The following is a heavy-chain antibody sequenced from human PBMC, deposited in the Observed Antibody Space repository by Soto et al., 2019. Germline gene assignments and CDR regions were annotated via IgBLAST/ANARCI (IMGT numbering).Heavy chain of an antibody. CDR2: IFPADSEI. V-gene: IGHV5-51*01. D-gene: IGHD2-8*01. CDR3: ARPLYPGYCTDGVCYSYDY. CDR1: GYTFTAYW. J-gene: IGHJ4*02. Sequence: EVQLVQSGPEMRKPGESLRISCQSFGYTFTAYWIAWVRQMPGKGLEWMGIIFPADSEIRYSPSFRGHVTLSADKSISTAYLQWSSLEASDTAMYYCARPLYPGYCTDGVCYSYDYWGQGTPVTVSS.